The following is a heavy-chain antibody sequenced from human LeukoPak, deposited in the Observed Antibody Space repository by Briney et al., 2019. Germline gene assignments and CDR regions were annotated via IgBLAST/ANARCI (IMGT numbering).Heavy chain of an antibody. D-gene: IGHD6-13*01. CDR3: AKGGYSSSSPFDY. Sequence: GGSLRLSCAASGFTFDNYAMNWVRQAPGKGLEWVSGISSSGSSTYYADSVKGRFTISRDNFKNTLYLQMNSLRADDTAVYYCAKGGYSSSSPFDYWGQGTLVTVSS. CDR2: ISSSGSST. J-gene: IGHJ4*02. CDR1: GFTFDNYA. V-gene: IGHV3-23*01.